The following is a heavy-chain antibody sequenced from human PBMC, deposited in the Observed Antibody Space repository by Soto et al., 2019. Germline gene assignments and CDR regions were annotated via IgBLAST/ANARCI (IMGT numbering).Heavy chain of an antibody. CDR1: GFTFSSYA. Sequence: GGSLRLSCAASGFTFSSYAMYWVRQAPGKGLQWVAVISHDGSNKYHADSVQGRFTIPRDNSKTTLYLQMNSLRPEDTAVYYCARGGSYSHFDSWGQGTLVTVS. CDR2: ISHDGSNK. V-gene: IGHV3-30-3*01. D-gene: IGHD1-26*01. J-gene: IGHJ4*02. CDR3: ARGGSYSHFDS.